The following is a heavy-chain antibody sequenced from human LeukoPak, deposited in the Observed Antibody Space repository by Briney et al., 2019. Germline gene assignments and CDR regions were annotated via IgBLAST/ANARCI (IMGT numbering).Heavy chain of an antibody. CDR1: GGSISSSSYY. Sequence: SETLSLTCTVSGGSISSSSYYWGWIRQPPGKGLEWIGSIYYSGSTYYNPSLKSRVTISVDTSKNQFSLKLSSVTAADTAVYYCARDPLDPNWFDPWGQGTLVTVSS. V-gene: IGHV4-39*07. J-gene: IGHJ5*02. CDR2: IYYSGST. CDR3: ARDPLDPNWFDP. D-gene: IGHD1-1*01.